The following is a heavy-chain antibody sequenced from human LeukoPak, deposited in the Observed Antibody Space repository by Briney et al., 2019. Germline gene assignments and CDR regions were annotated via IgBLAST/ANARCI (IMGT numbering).Heavy chain of an antibody. V-gene: IGHV1-2*02. Sequence: ASVKVSCKASGYTFAGYYMHWVRQAPGQGLEWMGWINPNSGGTNYAQKFQGRVTMTRDTSISTAYMELSRLRSDDTAVYYCARWDYYDSSGYYQPWGQGTLVTVSS. CDR3: ARWDYYDSSGYYQP. CDR2: INPNSGGT. D-gene: IGHD3-22*01. CDR1: GYTFAGYY. J-gene: IGHJ5*02.